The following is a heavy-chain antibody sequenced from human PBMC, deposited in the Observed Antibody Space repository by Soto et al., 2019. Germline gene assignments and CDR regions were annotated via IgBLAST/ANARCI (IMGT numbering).Heavy chain of an antibody. CDR1: GFTFSSYS. D-gene: IGHD6-19*01. V-gene: IGHV3-21*01. Sequence: GESLKISCAASGFTFSSYSMNWVRQAPGKGLEWVSSISSSSSYIYYADSVKGRFTISRDNAKNSLYLQMNSLRAEDTAVYYCARVYSSGSNHDAFDIWGQGTMVTVSS. CDR3: ARVYSSGSNHDAFDI. J-gene: IGHJ3*02. CDR2: ISSSSSYI.